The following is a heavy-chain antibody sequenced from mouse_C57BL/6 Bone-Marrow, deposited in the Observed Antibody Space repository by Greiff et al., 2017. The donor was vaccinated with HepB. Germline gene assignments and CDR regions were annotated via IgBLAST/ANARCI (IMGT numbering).Heavy chain of an antibody. CDR1: GFTFSDYY. CDR3: ARGGSSYPWYFDV. J-gene: IGHJ1*03. CDR2: INYDGSST. Sequence: EVQVVESEGGLVQPGSSMKLSCTASGFTFSDYYMAWVRQVPEKGLEWVANINYDGSSTYYLDSLKSRFIISRDNAKNILYLQMSSLKSEDTATYYCARGGSSYPWYFDVWGTGTTVTVSS. D-gene: IGHD1-1*01. V-gene: IGHV5-16*01.